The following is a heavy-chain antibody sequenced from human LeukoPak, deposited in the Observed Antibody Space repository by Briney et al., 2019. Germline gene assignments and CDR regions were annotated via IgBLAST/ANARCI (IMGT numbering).Heavy chain of an antibody. V-gene: IGHV6-1*01. D-gene: IGHD2-2*01. CDR1: GDSVSSNSAA. CDR2: TYYRSKWYN. Sequence: QTLSLTCAISGDSVSSNSAAWNWIRQSPSRGLEWLGRTYYRSKWYNDYAVSVKSRITINPDTSKNQFSLQLNSVTPEDTAVYYCARGRYCSGTSCYYWFDPWGQGTLVTVSS. J-gene: IGHJ5*02. CDR3: ARGRYCSGTSCYYWFDP.